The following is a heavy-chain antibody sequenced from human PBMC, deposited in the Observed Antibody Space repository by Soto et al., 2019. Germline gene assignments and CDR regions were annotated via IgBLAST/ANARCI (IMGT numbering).Heavy chain of an antibody. J-gene: IGHJ5*02. V-gene: IGHV4-31*03. CDR2: IYYSGST. CDR1: GASITSDEYY. Sequence: SETLSLTCSVSGASITSDEYYWSWIRQHPGKGLEWIGYIYYSGSTYYNPSLKSRVTISVGTSKNHFSLRLSSVTAADTAVYYCARSVFPWGQGTLVTVSS. CDR3: ARSVFP.